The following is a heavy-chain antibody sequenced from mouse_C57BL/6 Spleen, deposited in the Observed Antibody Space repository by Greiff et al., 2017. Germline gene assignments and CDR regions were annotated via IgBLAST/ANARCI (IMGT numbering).Heavy chain of an antibody. CDR1: GYTFHSYW. D-gene: IGHD2-4*01. J-gene: IGHJ1*03. CDR2: IDPSDSYT. CDR3: ARSGIYYDYDAWYFDV. V-gene: IGHV1-69*01. Sequence: QVQLQQPGAELVMPGASVKLSCKASGYTFHSYWMHWVKQRPGQGLEWIGEIDPSDSYTNYNQKFKGKSTLTVDKSSSTAYMQLSSLTSEDSAVYYCARSGIYYDYDAWYFDVWGTGTTVTVSS.